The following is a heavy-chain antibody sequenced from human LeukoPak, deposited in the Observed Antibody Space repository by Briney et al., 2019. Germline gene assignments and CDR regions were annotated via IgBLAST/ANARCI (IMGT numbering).Heavy chain of an antibody. J-gene: IGHJ6*03. V-gene: IGHV1-8*01. CDR3: ARDSHKITIFGVASRKYYYMDV. Sequence: ASVKVSCKASGYTFTSYDINWVRQATGQGLEWMGWMNPNSGNTGYAQKFQGRVTMTRNTSISTAYMELSSLRSEDTAVYYCARDSHKITIFGVASRKYYYMDVWGKGTTVTVSS. CDR2: MNPNSGNT. CDR1: GYTFTSYD. D-gene: IGHD3-3*01.